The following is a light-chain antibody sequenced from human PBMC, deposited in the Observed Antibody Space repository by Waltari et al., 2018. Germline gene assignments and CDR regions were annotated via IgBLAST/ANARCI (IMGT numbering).Light chain of an antibody. J-gene: IGKJ2*01. Sequence: DIQMTQPPSSLSASIGDRVTITCRASQSINTFVNWYQQKPGKAPKLLIFGTSTLQSGVPSRFSGSGSGTDFTLTIGNLQPEDFATYYCQQTYRTPYTFGQGTNLEIK. CDR2: GTS. CDR3: QQTYRTPYT. V-gene: IGKV1-39*01. CDR1: QSINTF.